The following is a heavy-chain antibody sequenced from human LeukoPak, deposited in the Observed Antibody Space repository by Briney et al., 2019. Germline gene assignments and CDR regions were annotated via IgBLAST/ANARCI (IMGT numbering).Heavy chain of an antibody. V-gene: IGHV3-15*01. CDR1: GFTFSNAW. J-gene: IGHJ4*02. D-gene: IGHD2-2*01. Sequence: GGSLRLSCAASGFTFSNAWMSWVRQAPGKGLEWVGRISSKTDGGTIDYAAPVKGRFTISRDDSKNTLYLQMNSLKTEDTAVYYCTSYDCSSTSCYWIYYDYWGQGTLVTVSS. CDR3: TSYDCSSTSCYWIYYDY. CDR2: ISSKTDGGTI.